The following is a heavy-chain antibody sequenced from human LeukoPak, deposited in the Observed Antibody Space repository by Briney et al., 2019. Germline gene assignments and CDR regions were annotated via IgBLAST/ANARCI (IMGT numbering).Heavy chain of an antibody. Sequence: PGRSLILSCAASGFTFNSYAMLWVRQAPGKGLEWVAVISYDGGNQYYADSVKGRFTISRDNSKNMLYLHMNSLRAEDTAVYYCARDSGTHHFDYWGQGTLVTVSS. CDR2: ISYDGGNQ. D-gene: IGHD1/OR15-1a*01. J-gene: IGHJ4*02. CDR3: ARDSGTHHFDY. V-gene: IGHV3-30-3*01. CDR1: GFTFNSYA.